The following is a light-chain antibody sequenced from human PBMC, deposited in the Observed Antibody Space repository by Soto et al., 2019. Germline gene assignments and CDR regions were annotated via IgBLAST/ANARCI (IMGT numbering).Light chain of an antibody. CDR2: EVS. Sequence: QSALTQPPSASGSPGQSVTISCTGTSSDVGGYNYVSWYQQHPGKAPKLMIYEVSKRPSGVPDCFSGSKSGNTASLTVSGLQAEDEADYYCSSYAGSTPYVFGTGTKVTVL. CDR3: SSYAGSTPYV. V-gene: IGLV2-8*01. CDR1: SSDVGGYNY. J-gene: IGLJ1*01.